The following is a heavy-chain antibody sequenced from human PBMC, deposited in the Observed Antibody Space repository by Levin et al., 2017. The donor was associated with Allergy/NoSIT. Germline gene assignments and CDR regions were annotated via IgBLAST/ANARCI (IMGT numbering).Heavy chain of an antibody. CDR1: GGSVSGYY. J-gene: IGHJ1*01. CDR3: ARGDIAARLQH. D-gene: IGHD6-6*01. V-gene: IGHV4-34*01. Sequence: GSLRLSCAVYGGSVSGYYWTWIRQPPGKGLEWIGEINHGGSTNYNPSLKRRVTISVDTSKNQFSLKVSSVTAADTAVYYCARGDIAARLQHWGQGTLVTVSS. CDR2: INHGGST.